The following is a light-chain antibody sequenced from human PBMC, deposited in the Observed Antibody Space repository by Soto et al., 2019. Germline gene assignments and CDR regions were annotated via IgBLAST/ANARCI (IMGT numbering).Light chain of an antibody. CDR1: QSVRSN. CDR2: GAS. Sequence: EIVMTQSPATLSVSPGESATLSCRASQSVRSNLAWYQQKPGQAPRLLIYGASTRATGIPARFSASESGTEFTLTISRLEPEDFAVYYCQQYGSSPLLTFGGGTKVDIK. CDR3: QQYGSSPLLT. V-gene: IGKV3D-15*01. J-gene: IGKJ4*01.